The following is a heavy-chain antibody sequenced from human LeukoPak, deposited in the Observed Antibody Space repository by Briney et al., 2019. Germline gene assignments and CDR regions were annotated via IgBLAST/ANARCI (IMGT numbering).Heavy chain of an antibody. D-gene: IGHD3-10*01. CDR1: GFTFSSYG. CDR2: IRYDGSNK. V-gene: IGHV3-30*02. Sequence: SGGSLRLSCAASGFTFSSYGMHWVRQAPGKGLEWVTFIRYDGSNKYYADSVKGRFTISRDDSKNTLYLQMNSLRAEDTALYYCAKDGETYYYGSGSYYGHFDYWGQGTLVTVS. J-gene: IGHJ4*02. CDR3: AKDGETYYYGSGSYYGHFDY.